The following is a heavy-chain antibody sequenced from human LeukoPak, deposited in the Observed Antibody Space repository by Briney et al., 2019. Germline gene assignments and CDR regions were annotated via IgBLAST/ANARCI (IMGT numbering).Heavy chain of an antibody. V-gene: IGHV1-69*02. CDR3: AADQTRYSSGWYSVY. J-gene: IGHJ4*02. D-gene: IGHD6-19*01. Sequence: SVKVSCKASGGTFSSYTISWVRQAPGQELEWMGRIIPILGIANYAQKFQGRVTITADKSTSTAYMELSSLRSEDTAVYYCAADQTRYSSGWYSVYWGQGTLVTVSS. CDR2: IIPILGIA. CDR1: GGTFSSYT.